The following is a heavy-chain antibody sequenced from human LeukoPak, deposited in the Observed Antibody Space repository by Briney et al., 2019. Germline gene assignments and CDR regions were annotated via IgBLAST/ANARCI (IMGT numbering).Heavy chain of an antibody. V-gene: IGHV3-7*01. J-gene: IGHJ4*02. D-gene: IGHD3-22*01. CDR3: ARDLYRIVVVPHYFDY. CDR2: INQDGSDK. Sequence: GGSLRLSCAASGFTFSSYWMNWVRQAPGKGLEWVANINQDGSDKYYVDSVKGRFTISRDNAKNSLYLQMNSLRAEDTAVYYCARDLYRIVVVPHYFDYWGQGTLVTVSS. CDR1: GFTFSSYW.